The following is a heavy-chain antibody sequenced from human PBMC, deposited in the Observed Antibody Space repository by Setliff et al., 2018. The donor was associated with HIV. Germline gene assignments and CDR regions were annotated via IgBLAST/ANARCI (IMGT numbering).Heavy chain of an antibody. J-gene: IGHJ6*03. V-gene: IGHV4-31*03. Sequence: SETLSLTCIVSGGAISSGGYYWSWIRQHPGKGLEWIGYIYYSGSTYYNPSLKSRVTISVDTSKNQFSLKVTSVTAADTAVYYCARHYDFWSGYSRYYNIDVWGKGTTVTVSS. CDR3: ARHYDFWSGYSRYYNIDV. CDR2: IYYSGST. D-gene: IGHD3-3*01. CDR1: GGAISSGGYY.